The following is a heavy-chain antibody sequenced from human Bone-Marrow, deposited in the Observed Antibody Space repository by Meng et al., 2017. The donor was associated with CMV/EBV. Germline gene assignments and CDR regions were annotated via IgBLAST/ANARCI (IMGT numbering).Heavy chain of an antibody. J-gene: IGHJ4*02. CDR3: ATVGEYPYYFDY. V-gene: IGHV1-24*01. CDR1: GYTLTELS. D-gene: IGHD2-2*01. CDR2: FDPEDGET. Sequence: GQLVQAGAEVKKPGASVKVSCKVSGYTLTELSMHWVRQAPGKGREWMGGFDPEDGETIYAQKFQGRVTMTEDTSTDTAYMELSSLRSEDTAVYYCATVGEYPYYFDYWGQGTLVTVSS.